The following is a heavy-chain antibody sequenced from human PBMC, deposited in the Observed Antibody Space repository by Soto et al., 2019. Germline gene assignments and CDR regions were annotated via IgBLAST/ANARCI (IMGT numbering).Heavy chain of an antibody. J-gene: IGHJ4*02. V-gene: IGHV1-3*01. CDR1: GYTFTSYA. CDR3: ARDADQSIAVAGAPFDY. CDR2: INAGNGNT. Sequence: ASVKVSCKASGYTFTSYAMHWVRQAPGQRLEWMGWINAGNGNTKYSQKFQGGVTVTRDTSASTAYMELSSLRSEDTAVYYCARDADQSIAVAGAPFDYWGQGTLVTVSS. D-gene: IGHD6-19*01.